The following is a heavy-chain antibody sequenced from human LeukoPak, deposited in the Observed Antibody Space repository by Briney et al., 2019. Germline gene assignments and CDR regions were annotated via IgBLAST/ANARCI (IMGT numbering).Heavy chain of an antibody. CDR2: FYYSGST. V-gene: IGHV4-39*01. J-gene: IGHJ4*02. CDR3: ASFDYGTGFDY. CDR1: GGSITSSNYY. D-gene: IGHD4/OR15-4a*01. Sequence: ASETLSLTCTVSGGSITSSNYYWGWIRQPPGKGLEWIGSFYYSGSTNYNPSLKSRVTISVDTSKNQFSLKLSSVTAADTAVYYCASFDYGTGFDYWGQGTLVTVSS.